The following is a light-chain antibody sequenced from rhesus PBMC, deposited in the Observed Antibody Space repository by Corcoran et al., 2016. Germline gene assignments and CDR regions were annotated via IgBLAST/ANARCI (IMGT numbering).Light chain of an antibody. CDR2: EVF. V-gene: IGLV2-32*01. CDR3: CSDIDSHTYI. Sequence: QAALTQPRSVSGSLGQSVTISCTGTSRDIGAYKYVSWYQQHPGTAPKLMIYEVFERPSGVSDRFYGSKSAKTATLTISGLQADDEADYYCCSDIDSHTYIFGSGTRLTVL. CDR1: SRDIGAYKY. J-gene: IGLJ1*01.